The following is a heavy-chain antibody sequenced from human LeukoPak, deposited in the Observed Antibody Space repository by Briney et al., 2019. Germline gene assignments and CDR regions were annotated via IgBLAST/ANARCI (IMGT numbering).Heavy chain of an antibody. D-gene: IGHD2-15*01. CDR3: ARVQRQYCSGGSCYSDQYYYYYGMDV. V-gene: IGHV4-61*02. CDR1: GGSISSGSYY. CDR2: IYTSGST. Sequence: PSETLSPTCTVSGGSISSGSYYWSWIRQPAGKGLEWIGRIYTSGSTNYNPSLKSRVTISVDTSKNQFSLKLSSVTAADTAVYYCARVQRQYCSGGSCYSDQYYYYYGMDVWGQGTTVTVSS. J-gene: IGHJ6*02.